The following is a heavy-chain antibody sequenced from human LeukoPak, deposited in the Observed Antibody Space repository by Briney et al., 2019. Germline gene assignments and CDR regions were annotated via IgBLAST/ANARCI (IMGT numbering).Heavy chain of an antibody. CDR1: GFTFSSYS. CDR2: ITSSSSTI. CDR3: ATSNGSLDY. Sequence: GGSLRLSCAASGFTFSSYSMNWVRQAPGKGLEWVSYITSSSSTIYYADSVKGRFTISRDNAKNSLFLQMNSLRAEDTAVYYCATSNGSLDYWGQGTLVTVSS. V-gene: IGHV3-48*01. J-gene: IGHJ4*02. D-gene: IGHD1-26*01.